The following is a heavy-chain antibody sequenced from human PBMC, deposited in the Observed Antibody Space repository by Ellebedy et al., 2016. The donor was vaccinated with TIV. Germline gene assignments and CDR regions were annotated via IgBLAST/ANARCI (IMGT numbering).Heavy chain of an antibody. D-gene: IGHD3-16*01. CDR3: ARERGTVLTKDDALDL. CDR1: GFAFRDYS. V-gene: IGHV3-33*01. Sequence: PGGSLRLSCAASGFAFRDYSIQWVRQAPDKGLEWVVVIWYDGSETNYADSVKGRFTISRDSSKNTVYLQMNSLRAEDTAIYYCARERGTVLTKDDALDLWGQGTMVTVSS. J-gene: IGHJ3*01. CDR2: IWYDGSET.